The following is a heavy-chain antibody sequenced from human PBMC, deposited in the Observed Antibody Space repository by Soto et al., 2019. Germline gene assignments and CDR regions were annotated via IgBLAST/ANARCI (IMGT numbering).Heavy chain of an antibody. CDR3: SRVGGMECSSSSIDH. CDR1: GGTFNNYG. D-gene: IGHD6-6*01. J-gene: IGHJ4*02. Sequence: QVQLVQSGAEVKKPGSSVKVSCKASGGTFNNYGISWVRQAPGQELEWMGGIIPIFGTTYYAQKFQGRVTVTADKSTGTAGMELSSVRPDDTAVYYCSRVGGMECSSSSIDHWCKGTLVTVSS. CDR2: IIPIFGTT. V-gene: IGHV1-69*14.